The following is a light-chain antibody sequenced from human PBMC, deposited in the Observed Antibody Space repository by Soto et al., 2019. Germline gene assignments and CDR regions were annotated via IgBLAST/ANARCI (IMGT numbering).Light chain of an antibody. J-gene: IGKJ1*01. CDR3: QQHSTLWT. Sequence: GVWRAQGGLSLIGGATATVCGRASQSVSSYLVWYQQKPGQAPRLLIYDASNRATGIPARFSGSGSGTDFTLTLSRLEPEDFAVYYCQQHSTLWTFGQGTKVDIK. V-gene: IGKV3-11*01. CDR2: DAS. CDR1: QSVSSY.